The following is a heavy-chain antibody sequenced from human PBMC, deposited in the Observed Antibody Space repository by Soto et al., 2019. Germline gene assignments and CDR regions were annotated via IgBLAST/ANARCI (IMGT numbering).Heavy chain of an antibody. J-gene: IGHJ5*02. D-gene: IGHD6-6*01. V-gene: IGHV4-4*07. CDR2: VYHTGHT. CDR3: AKDPRGGGWAALPGSWFDP. CDR1: GGSITGYY. Sequence: SETLSLTCTVSGGSITGYYWSWIRQPAGRGLEWIGRVYHTGHTTYNPSLRGRVTRSLDTAKNHISLKFTSVTAADTAVYYCAKDPRGGGWAALPGSWFDPWGLGTLVTVAS.